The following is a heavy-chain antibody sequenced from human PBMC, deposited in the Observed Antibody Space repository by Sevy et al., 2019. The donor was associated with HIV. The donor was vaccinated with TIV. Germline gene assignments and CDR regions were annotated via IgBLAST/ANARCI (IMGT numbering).Heavy chain of an antibody. CDR1: GFTFSDYY. D-gene: IGHD3-10*01. J-gene: IGHJ4*02. V-gene: IGHV3-11*01. Sequence: GGSLRLSCAASGFTFSDYYMSWIRQAPGKGLEWVSYISSSGKSIYDADSVKGRFTISRDNAKNSLYLQMNSLRVEDTAVYYCARGTSGSFYNLGALDYWGQGTLVTVSS. CDR2: ISSSGKSI. CDR3: ARGTSGSFYNLGALDY.